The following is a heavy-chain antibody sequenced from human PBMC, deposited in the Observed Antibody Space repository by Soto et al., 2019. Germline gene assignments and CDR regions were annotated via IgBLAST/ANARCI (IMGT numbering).Heavy chain of an antibody. D-gene: IGHD1-1*01. CDR3: AKEGDTFNWAYYFDY. V-gene: IGHV3-43*01. Sequence: PGGSLRLSCAASGFTFDDYTMHWVRQAPGKGLEWVSLISWDGGSTYYADSVKGRFTISRDNSKNSLYLQMNSLRTEDTALYYCAKEGDTFNWAYYFDYWGQGTLVTVSS. CDR1: GFTFDDYT. J-gene: IGHJ4*02. CDR2: ISWDGGST.